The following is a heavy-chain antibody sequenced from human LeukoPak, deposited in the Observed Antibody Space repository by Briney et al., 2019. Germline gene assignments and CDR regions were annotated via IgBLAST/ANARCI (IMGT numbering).Heavy chain of an antibody. D-gene: IGHD4-17*01. CDR2: IRYDGSNK. CDR1: GFTFSSYG. Sequence: TGGPLRLSCGASGFTFSSYGMHWVRQAPGKGLEWVTLIRYDGSNKYYADSVKCRFTISRDNSKNTLYLQMNSLRAEDTAVYYCAKDFGGDYKYYFDCWGQGTLVTVSS. V-gene: IGHV3-30*02. CDR3: AKDFGGDYKYYFDC. J-gene: IGHJ4*02.